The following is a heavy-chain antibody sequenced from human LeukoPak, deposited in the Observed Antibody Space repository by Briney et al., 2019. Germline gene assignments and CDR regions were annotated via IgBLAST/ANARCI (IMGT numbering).Heavy chain of an antibody. CDR3: ARVGYDSSGYYPDYYYYYMDA. J-gene: IGHJ6*03. D-gene: IGHD3-22*01. CDR1: GCTFTSYG. CDR2: VSAYNGNT. Sequence: RASVKVSCKASGCTFTSYGISWVRQAPGQGLEWMGWVSAYNGNTNYAQKLQGRVTMTTDTSTSTAYMELRSLRSDDTAVYYCARVGYDSSGYYPDYYYYYMDAWGKGTTVTVSS. V-gene: IGHV1-18*01.